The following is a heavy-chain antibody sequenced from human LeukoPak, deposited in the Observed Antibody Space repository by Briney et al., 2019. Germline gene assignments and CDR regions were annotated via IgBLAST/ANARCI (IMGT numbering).Heavy chain of an antibody. CDR3: ARSKAYDSSGYILGY. J-gene: IGHJ4*02. Sequence: GGSLRLSCAASGFTVSSNYMSWVRQAPGKGLEWVSVIYSGGSTYYADSVKGRFTISRDNAKNTLYLQMNSLRAEDTAVYYCARSKAYDSSGYILGYWGQGTLVTVSS. CDR2: IYSGGST. V-gene: IGHV3-53*01. D-gene: IGHD3-22*01. CDR1: GFTVSSNY.